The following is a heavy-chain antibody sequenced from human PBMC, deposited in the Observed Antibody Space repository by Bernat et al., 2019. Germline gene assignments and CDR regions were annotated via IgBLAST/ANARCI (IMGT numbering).Heavy chain of an antibody. D-gene: IGHD2-21*02. CDR1: GFTFSHAW. V-gene: IGHV3-15*01. CDR3: ALGRGFCGGDCWDH. CDR2: IKNKIDGRTT. J-gene: IGHJ4*02. Sequence: EVHLVESGGGLVKPGGSLRLSCAASGFTFSHAWMAWIRQAPGKGLEWVGRIKNKIDGRTTDYTAPVKGRFTISRDDSRDTVYLQMNSLKIEDTAVYYCALGRGFCGGDCWDHWGQGTLVTVSS.